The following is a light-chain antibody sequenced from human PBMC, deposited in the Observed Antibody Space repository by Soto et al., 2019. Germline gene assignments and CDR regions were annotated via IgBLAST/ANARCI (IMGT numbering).Light chain of an antibody. CDR2: DAS. Sequence: DIQMTQSPSTLSASVGDRVTITCRASQSFSSWLAWYQQKPGKAPKLLIYDASSLESGVPSRFSGSGSGTEFTLTISSLQPDDFATYYCQQYNSWWTFGQGTKVEIK. CDR1: QSFSSW. V-gene: IGKV1-5*01. CDR3: QQYNSWWT. J-gene: IGKJ1*01.